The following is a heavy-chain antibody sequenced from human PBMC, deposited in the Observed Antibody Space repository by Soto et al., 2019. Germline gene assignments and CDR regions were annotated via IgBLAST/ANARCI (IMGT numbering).Heavy chain of an antibody. V-gene: IGHV3-23*01. J-gene: IGHJ3*01. Sequence: AKGKGLEWVSAISGSGGSTYYADSVKGRFTISRDNSKNTLYLQMNSLRAEDTAVCYCANDYTPPGNGIWGQGTMGTV. CDR3: ANDYTPPGNGI. CDR2: ISGSGGST. D-gene: IGHD3-3*02.